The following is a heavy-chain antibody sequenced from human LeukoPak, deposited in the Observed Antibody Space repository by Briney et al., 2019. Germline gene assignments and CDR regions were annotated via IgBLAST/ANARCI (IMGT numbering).Heavy chain of an antibody. J-gene: IGHJ4*02. D-gene: IGHD1-26*01. CDR3: ARHSGSYYELDY. CDR1: GGSITSSSYS. V-gene: IGHV4-39*01. CDR2: MSYSGST. Sequence: PSETLSLTCTVSGGSITSSSYSWGWIRQPPGKGLEWIASMSYSGSTYYNPSLKSRVTISVDTSRNQFSLKLSSVTAADTAVYYCARHSGSYYELDYWGQGTLVTVSS.